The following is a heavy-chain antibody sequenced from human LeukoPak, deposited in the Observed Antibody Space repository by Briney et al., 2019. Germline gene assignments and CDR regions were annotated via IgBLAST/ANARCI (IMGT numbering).Heavy chain of an antibody. V-gene: IGHV4-39*07. J-gene: IGHJ6*03. CDR2: IHYSGST. CDR1: GDSFSSSNYY. D-gene: IGHD2-15*01. CDR3: ARGYCSGGSCYSYYYYNYMDV. Sequence: SDTLSLTCTVSGDSFSSSNYYWGWLRQPPGMELKWIVSIHYSGSTYYKTSHKSRIIISVNSSNTVFSVLLSSMTAAATAVYYCARGYCSGGSCYSYYYYNYMDVWGKGTTVSVSS.